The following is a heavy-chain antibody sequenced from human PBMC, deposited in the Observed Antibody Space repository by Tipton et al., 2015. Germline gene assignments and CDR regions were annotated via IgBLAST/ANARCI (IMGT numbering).Heavy chain of an antibody. J-gene: IGHJ6*02. CDR3: SKDLQGGQQWPGGVDV. Sequence: SLRLSCIASGFTFDDYAMHWVRQVPGKGLEWVSGISWNSDNIYYADSVKGRFTISRDNAKNSLYLQMNSLRPEDTALYCCSKDLQGGQQWPGGVDVWGQGTTVIVSS. D-gene: IGHD6-19*01. CDR2: ISWNSDNI. CDR1: GFTFDDYA. V-gene: IGHV3-9*01.